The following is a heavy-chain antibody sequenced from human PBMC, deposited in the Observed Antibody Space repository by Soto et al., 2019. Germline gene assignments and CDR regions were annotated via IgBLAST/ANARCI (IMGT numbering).Heavy chain of an antibody. CDR2: IGVYNGNT. CDR1: GYTFSDNG. V-gene: IGHV1-18*01. D-gene: IGHD4-4*01. J-gene: IGHJ4*02. CDR3: ARRNLDYSIGGFDY. Sequence: QVPLVQSGAEVKKPGASLKVSCKPSGYTFSDNGITWVRQAPGQGLEWMGWIGVYNGNTQYAQKFQGRLTMSTDTSTSTAYMELKSLRSDDTAVYYCARRNLDYSIGGFDYWGQGTPVTLSA.